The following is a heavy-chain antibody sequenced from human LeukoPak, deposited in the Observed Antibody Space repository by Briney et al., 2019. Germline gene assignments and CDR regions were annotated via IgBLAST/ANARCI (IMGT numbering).Heavy chain of an antibody. Sequence: SETLSLTCTASGGSISSYYWSWIRQPPGKGLEWIGYIYYSGSTNYNPSLKSRVTISVDTSKNQFSLKLSSVTAADTAVYYCAREAIAAAGPWGQGTLVTVSS. V-gene: IGHV4-59*01. J-gene: IGHJ5*02. D-gene: IGHD6-13*01. CDR3: AREAIAAAGP. CDR2: IYYSGST. CDR1: GGSISSYY.